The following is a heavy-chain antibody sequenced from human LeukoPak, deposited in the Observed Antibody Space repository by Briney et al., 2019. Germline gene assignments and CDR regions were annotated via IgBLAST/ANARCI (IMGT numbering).Heavy chain of an antibody. CDR3: ARVASSGTIDH. D-gene: IGHD6-13*01. J-gene: IGHJ4*02. V-gene: IGHV1-2*02. CDR1: GYTFTGYY. Sequence: GASVKVSCKASGYTFTGYYMHWVRQAPGQGLEWMGWINPNSGGTNYAQKFQGRVTMTRDTSITTAYMELSRLTSDDTGIYYCARVASSGTIDHWGQGTLVTVSS. CDR2: INPNSGGT.